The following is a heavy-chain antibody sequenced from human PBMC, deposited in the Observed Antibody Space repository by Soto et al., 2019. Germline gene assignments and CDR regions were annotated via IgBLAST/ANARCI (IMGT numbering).Heavy chain of an antibody. J-gene: IGHJ4*02. V-gene: IGHV4-39*01. Sequence: SETLSLTCTVSGGSISSSSYYWGWIRQPPGKGLEWIGSIYYSGSTYYNPSLKSRVTISVDTSKNQFSLKLSSVTAADTAVYYCAREGLSPYCSGGSCYSSAFWGQGTLVTVSS. CDR2: IYYSGST. CDR3: AREGLSPYCSGGSCYSSAF. CDR1: GGSISSSSYY. D-gene: IGHD2-15*01.